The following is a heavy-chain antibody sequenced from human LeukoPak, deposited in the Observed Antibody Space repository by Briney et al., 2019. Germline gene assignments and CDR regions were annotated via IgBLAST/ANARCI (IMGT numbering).Heavy chain of an antibody. J-gene: IGHJ4*02. CDR2: IYSGGST. CDR3: ARERDDYDDPGPLDY. CDR1: GFTVSSNY. V-gene: IGHV3-53*01. D-gene: IGHD4-17*01. Sequence: GGSLRLSCAASGFTVSSNYMSWVRQAPGKGLEWVSVIYSGGSTYYADSVKGRFTISRDNSKNTLYPQMNSLRAEDTAVYYCARERDDYDDPGPLDYWGQGTLVTVSS.